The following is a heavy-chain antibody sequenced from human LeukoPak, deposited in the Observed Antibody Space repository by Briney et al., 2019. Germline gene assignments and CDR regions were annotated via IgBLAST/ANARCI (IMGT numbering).Heavy chain of an antibody. D-gene: IGHD1-1*01. CDR3: ARWGDNYPGAFDI. V-gene: IGHV4-59*08. CDR1: GGSISGYY. Sequence: PSETLSLTCTVSGGSISGYYWTWIRQPPGKGLEWIGYIYYRGSTNYNPSLKSRVTISVDTSKNQFSLKLSSVTAADTAVFCCARWGDNYPGAFDIWGQGTMVTVSS. CDR2: IYYRGST. J-gene: IGHJ3*02.